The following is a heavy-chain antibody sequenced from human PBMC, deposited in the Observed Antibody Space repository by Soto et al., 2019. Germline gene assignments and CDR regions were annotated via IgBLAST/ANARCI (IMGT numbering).Heavy chain of an antibody. CDR2: ISTYNGNT. CDR3: ARGYYDSSGPFDY. V-gene: IGHV1-18*01. CDR1: GYTLTSHG. J-gene: IGHJ4*02. D-gene: IGHD3-22*01. Sequence: QVQLVQSGAEVKKPGVSVKVSCKASGYTLTSHGISWVRQAPGQGLEWMGWISTYNGNTKYAQKFQERVTMTADTSTNTAHMELRSLRSDDTAMYYCARGYYDSSGPFDYWGQGTLVTVSS.